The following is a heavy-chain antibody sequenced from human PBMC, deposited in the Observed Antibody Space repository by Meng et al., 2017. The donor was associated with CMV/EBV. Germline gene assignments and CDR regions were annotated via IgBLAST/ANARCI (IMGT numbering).Heavy chain of an antibody. D-gene: IGHD6-19*01. CDR1: GFTFSSYA. J-gene: IGHJ6*02. V-gene: IGHV3-23*01. CDR3: ARETWQWLVGV. CDR2: ISGSGGST. Sequence: GESLKISCAASGFTFSSYAMSWVRQAPGKGLEWVSAISGSGGSTYYADSVKGRFTISRDNAKNSLYLQMNSLRAEDTAVYYCARETWQWLVGVWGQGTTVTVSS.